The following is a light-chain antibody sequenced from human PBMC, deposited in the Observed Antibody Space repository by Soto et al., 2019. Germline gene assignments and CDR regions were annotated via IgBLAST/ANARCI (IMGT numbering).Light chain of an antibody. CDR3: KSYAGSNTYV. Sequence: QSALTQPPSPSGSPVQSVTISCTGTKSDIGVYDFVSWYQHHPGKAPRMIIYEVVQRPSGVPDRFSGSKSGNTASLTVSGLQAADEADYFCKSYAGSNTYVFGSGTKVTVL. CDR1: KSDIGVYDF. J-gene: IGLJ1*01. V-gene: IGLV2-8*01. CDR2: EVV.